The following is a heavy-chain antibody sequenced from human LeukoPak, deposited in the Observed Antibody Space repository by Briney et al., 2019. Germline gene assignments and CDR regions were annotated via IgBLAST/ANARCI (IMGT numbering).Heavy chain of an antibody. J-gene: IGHJ6*02. V-gene: IGHV4-34*01. CDR3: SGGFGELSGMDV. D-gene: IGHD3-10*01. CDR2: INHSGST. CDR1: GGSFSGYY. Sequence: PSETLSLTCAVYGGSFSGYYWSWIRQPPGKGLEWIGEINHSGSTNYNPSLKSRVTISVDTSKNQFSLKLSSVTAADTAVYYCSGGFGELSGMDVWGQGTTVTVSS.